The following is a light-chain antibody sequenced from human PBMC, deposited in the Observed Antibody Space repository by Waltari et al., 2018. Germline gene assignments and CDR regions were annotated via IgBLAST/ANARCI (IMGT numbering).Light chain of an antibody. Sequence: EIVMTQSPATLSVSPGERATLSCRASQSVSSNLAWYQQKPGQAPRPLIYGVSTRATGIPARFSGSGSGTEFTLTISSLQSEDFAVYYCQQYNNWPPYTFGQGTKLEIK. CDR1: QSVSSN. V-gene: IGKV3-15*01. CDR2: GVS. J-gene: IGKJ2*01. CDR3: QQYNNWPPYT.